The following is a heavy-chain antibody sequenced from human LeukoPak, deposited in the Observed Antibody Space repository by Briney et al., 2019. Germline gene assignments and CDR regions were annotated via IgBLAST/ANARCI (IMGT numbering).Heavy chain of an antibody. J-gene: IGHJ5*02. CDR2: INIGGTNT. V-gene: IGHV3-11*01. CDR3: ATDGAGFDT. CDR1: GFTFNDYY. Sequence: GGSLRLSCAASGFTFNDYYMSWIRQAPGKGLEWPSYINIGGTNTHYADSVKGRFTISRDNAKKSLYLEMNNLRAEDTAVYYWATDGAGFDTWGQGALVTVSS.